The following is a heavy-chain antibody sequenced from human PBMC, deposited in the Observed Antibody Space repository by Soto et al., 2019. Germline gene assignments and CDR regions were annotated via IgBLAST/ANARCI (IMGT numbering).Heavy chain of an antibody. CDR2: IYSSGNT. Sequence: QVQLQESGPGLVKPSETLSLICTVSGGSIRNYFWTWIRQPAAKGLEWIGRIYSSGNTVYNASLKSRVTMSIDMSKNQFSLKLSSMTAADTAVYYCVRDVESPGISGSWGAFDIWGQGTVVTVSS. D-gene: IGHD1-20*01. CDR1: GGSIRNYF. J-gene: IGHJ3*02. V-gene: IGHV4-4*07. CDR3: VRDVESPGISGSWGAFDI.